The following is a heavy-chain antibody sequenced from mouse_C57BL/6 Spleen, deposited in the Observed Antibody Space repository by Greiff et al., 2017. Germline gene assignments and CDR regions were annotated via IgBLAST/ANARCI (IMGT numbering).Heavy chain of an antibody. CDR1: GYTFTSYW. CDR3: ANDGYYVAWFAY. V-gene: IGHV1-64*01. D-gene: IGHD2-3*01. J-gene: IGHJ3*01. CDR2: IHPNSGST. Sequence: QVQLQQPGAELVKPGASVKLSCKASGYTFTSYWMHWVKQRPGQGLEWIGMIHPNSGSTNYNEKFKSKATLTVDKSSSTAYMQLSSLTSEDSAVYDCANDGYYVAWFAYWGQGTLVTVSA.